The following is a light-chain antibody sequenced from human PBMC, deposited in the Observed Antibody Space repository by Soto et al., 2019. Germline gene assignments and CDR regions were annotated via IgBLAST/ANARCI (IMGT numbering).Light chain of an antibody. Sequence: EIVLTQSPGTLSLSPGERATLSCRASQSVSSNYLAWYQQKSGQAPRLLIYGASSRATGIPDRFSGSGSGTDFTVTISKLGPEDFAVYYCQPYGNSPYAFGQGTELEI. V-gene: IGKV3-20*01. J-gene: IGKJ2*01. CDR2: GAS. CDR3: QPYGNSPYA. CDR1: QSVSSNY.